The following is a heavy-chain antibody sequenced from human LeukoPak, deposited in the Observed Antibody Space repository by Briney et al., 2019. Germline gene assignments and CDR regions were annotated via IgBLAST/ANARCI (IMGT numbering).Heavy chain of an antibody. Sequence: GGSLRLFCAASGFTFSRYWMSWVRQAPGKGLEWVANIKQDGSEKYYVDSVKGRFTISRDNAKNSLYLQMNSLRAEDTAVYYCAREGSDFWSGYLNWFDPWGQGTLVTVSS. J-gene: IGHJ5*02. CDR3: AREGSDFWSGYLNWFDP. D-gene: IGHD3-3*01. V-gene: IGHV3-7*01. CDR1: GFTFSRYW. CDR2: IKQDGSEK.